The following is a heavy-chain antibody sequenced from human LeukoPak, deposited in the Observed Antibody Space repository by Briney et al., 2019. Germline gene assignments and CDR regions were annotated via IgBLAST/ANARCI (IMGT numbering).Heavy chain of an antibody. Sequence: PGRSLRLSCAASGFTFSSYAMHWVRQAPGKGLEWVAFISYDGSNKYYADSVKGRFTISRDNPKNTLYLQMNSLRAEDTAVYYCARDLGSSRSPYYYYYGMDVWGQGTTVTVSS. CDR3: ARDLGSSRSPYYYYYGMDV. J-gene: IGHJ6*02. CDR2: ISYDGSNK. V-gene: IGHV3-30-3*01. D-gene: IGHD2-2*01. CDR1: GFTFSSYA.